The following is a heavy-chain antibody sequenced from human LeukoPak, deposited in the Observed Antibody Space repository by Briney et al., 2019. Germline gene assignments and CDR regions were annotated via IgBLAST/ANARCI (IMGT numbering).Heavy chain of an antibody. Sequence: SETLSLTCTVSGGSISSYYWSWIRQPPGKGLEWIGYIYDSGSTNYNPSLKSQVTISVDTSKNQFSLKLSSVTAADTAVYYCARVGGTNYYYYGMDVWGQGTTVIASS. D-gene: IGHD1-1*01. CDR2: IYDSGST. CDR3: ARVGGTNYYYYGMDV. CDR1: GGSISSYY. V-gene: IGHV4-59*01. J-gene: IGHJ6*02.